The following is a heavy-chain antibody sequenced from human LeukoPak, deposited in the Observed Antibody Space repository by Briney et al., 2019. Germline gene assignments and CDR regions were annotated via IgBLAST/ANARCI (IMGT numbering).Heavy chain of an antibody. CDR3: ARDRAGGWIDY. CDR2: ISYDGSNK. Sequence: GGSLRLSCAASGFTFSSYAMHWVRQAPGKGLEWVAVISYDGSNKYYADCVKGRFTISRDNSKNTLYLQMNSLRAGDTAVYYCARDRAGGWIDYWGQGTLVTVSS. J-gene: IGHJ4*02. V-gene: IGHV3-30*04. D-gene: IGHD6-19*01. CDR1: GFTFSSYA.